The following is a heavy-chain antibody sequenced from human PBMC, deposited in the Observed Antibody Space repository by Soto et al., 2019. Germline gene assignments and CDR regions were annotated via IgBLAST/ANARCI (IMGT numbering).Heavy chain of an antibody. V-gene: IGHV4-59*08. CDR2: VYYSGST. Sequence: SETLSLTCTVSGDSISGYYWNWIRQPPGKGLEWIGYVYYSGSTNYNPSLMSRATISVDTSNNHLSLQLDSVTPDDTAVYYCARLIGDSWLDSWGQGTLVTVSS. CDR1: GDSISGYY. J-gene: IGHJ5*01. CDR3: ARLIGDSWLDS.